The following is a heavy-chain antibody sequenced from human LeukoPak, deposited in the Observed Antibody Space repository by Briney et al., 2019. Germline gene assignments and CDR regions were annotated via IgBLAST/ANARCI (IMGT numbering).Heavy chain of an antibody. V-gene: IGHV3-48*04. CDR3: AREGSAYDFWSGHDY. Sequence: GGSLRLSCAASGFTFSSYWMSWVRQAPGKGLEWVSYISSSGSTIYYADSVKGRFTISRDNAKNSLYLQMNSLRAEDTAVYYCAREGSAYDFWSGHDYWGQGTLVTVSS. D-gene: IGHD3-3*01. CDR1: GFTFSSYW. J-gene: IGHJ4*02. CDR2: ISSSGSTI.